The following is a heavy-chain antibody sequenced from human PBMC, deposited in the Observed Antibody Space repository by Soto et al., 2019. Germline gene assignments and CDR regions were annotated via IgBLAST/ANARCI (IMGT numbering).Heavy chain of an antibody. CDR3: ARAPPISRFLEGPLPTSYYGMDV. D-gene: IGHD3-3*01. CDR1: GYTFTNYY. CDR2: INPSGGGT. Sequence: ASVKVSCKASGYTFTNYYMHWVRQAPGQGLEWMGIINPSGGGTIYAQKFQGRVTMTRDTSTSTVYMELSSLRSEDTAVYSCARAPPISRFLEGPLPTSYYGMDVGGKGTRVTVPS. J-gene: IGHJ6*04. V-gene: IGHV1-46*01.